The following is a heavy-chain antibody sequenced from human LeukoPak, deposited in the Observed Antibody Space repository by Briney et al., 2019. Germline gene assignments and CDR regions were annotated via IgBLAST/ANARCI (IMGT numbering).Heavy chain of an antibody. J-gene: IGHJ6*02. V-gene: IGHV3-23*01. CDR1: GFTFSSYA. Sequence: GGSLRLSCAASGFTFSSYAMSWVRQAPGKGLEWVSAISGSGGSTYYADSVKGRFTISRDNSKNTLYLQMNSLRAEDTAVYYCAKHLEIAVAVGVDAWGQGTTVTVSS. CDR3: AKHLEIAVAVGVDA. CDR2: ISGSGGST. D-gene: IGHD6-19*01.